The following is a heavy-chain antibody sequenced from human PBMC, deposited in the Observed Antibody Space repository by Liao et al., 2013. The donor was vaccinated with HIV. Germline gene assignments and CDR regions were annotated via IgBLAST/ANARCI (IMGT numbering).Heavy chain of an antibody. D-gene: IGHD3-10*01. J-gene: IGHJ3*01. V-gene: IGHV4-30-4*08. CDR1: GGSISSGDYY. CDR3: VRVGDGDLYFRNAFDV. Sequence: QVQLQESGPGLVKPSQTLSLTCTVSGGSISSGDYYWTWIRQPPGKGLEWVGYGHHSGSAYYKPSLKSRATISVDKSKNQFSLRLTSLTAADTALYFCVRVGDGDLYFRNAFDVWGRGALVAGLF. CDR2: GHHSGSA.